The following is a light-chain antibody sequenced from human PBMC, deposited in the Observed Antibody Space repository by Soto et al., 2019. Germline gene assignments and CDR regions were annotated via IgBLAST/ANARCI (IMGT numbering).Light chain of an antibody. V-gene: IGKV4-1*01. CDR3: QQWSSVPQT. Sequence: DIVMTQSPDSLAVSLGERATINCKSSQSVLSSSNNKNYLAWYQQKPGQPPKLLIYWASTRESGVPDRFSGSGSGTDFTITISSLRAEDVAVYYCQQWSSVPQTFGQGTKVEIK. CDR1: QSVLSSSNNKNY. J-gene: IGKJ1*01. CDR2: WAS.